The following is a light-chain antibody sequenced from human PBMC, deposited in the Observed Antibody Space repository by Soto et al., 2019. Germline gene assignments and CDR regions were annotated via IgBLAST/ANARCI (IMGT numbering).Light chain of an antibody. CDR3: HQHNHWPPAWT. V-gene: IGKV3D-15*01. Sequence: ERVLKQYKTTRAVSPGEGGTLSCRARRRVSSKLAWAQQKPGQAPTPLLYCASTRATAIPATFSGSGSGTDSTLTISRLEPEDFAVSYCHQHNHWPPAWTFGQGTKVDIK. CDR1: RRVSSK. J-gene: IGKJ1*01. CDR2: CAS.